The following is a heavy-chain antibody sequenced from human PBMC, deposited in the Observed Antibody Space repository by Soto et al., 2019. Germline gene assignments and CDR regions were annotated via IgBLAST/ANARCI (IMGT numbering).Heavy chain of an antibody. CDR3: ARDGYYDFWSGYRPFDY. CDR2: IKQDGSEK. CDR1: GFTFSSHW. D-gene: IGHD3-3*01. J-gene: IGHJ4*02. V-gene: IGHV3-7*03. Sequence: PGGSLRLSCAASGFTFSSHWMSWVRQAPGKGLEWVANIKQDGSEKYYVDSVKGRFTISRDNAKNSLYLQMNSLRAEDTAVYYCARDGYYDFWSGYRPFDYWGQGTLVTVSS.